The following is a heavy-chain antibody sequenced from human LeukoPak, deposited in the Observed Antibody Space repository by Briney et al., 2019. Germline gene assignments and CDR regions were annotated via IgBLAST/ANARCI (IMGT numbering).Heavy chain of an antibody. J-gene: IGHJ3*02. CDR1: GFTFSSYG. CDR2: ISYDGSNK. CDR3: ARAGYSSGWYTGLWAFDI. V-gene: IGHV3-30*03. Sequence: GGSLRLSCAASGFTFSSYGMHWVRQAPGKGLEWVAVISYDGSNKYYADSVKGRFTISRDNSKNTLYLQMNSLRAEDTAVYYCARAGYSSGWYTGLWAFDIWGQGTMVTVSS. D-gene: IGHD6-19*01.